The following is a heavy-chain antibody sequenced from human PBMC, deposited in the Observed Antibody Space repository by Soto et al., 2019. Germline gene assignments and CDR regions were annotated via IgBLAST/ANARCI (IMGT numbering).Heavy chain of an antibody. Sequence: PSETLSLTCTVSGGSISSGGYYWSWIRQHPRKGLEWIGYIYYSGSTYYNPSLKSRVTISVDTSKNQFSLKLSSVTAADTAVYFCARGYDYIWGSYRPGGAFDIWGQGTMVTVSS. J-gene: IGHJ3*02. V-gene: IGHV4-31*03. CDR1: GGSISSGGYY. CDR2: IYYSGST. D-gene: IGHD3-16*02. CDR3: ARGYDYIWGSYRPGGAFDI.